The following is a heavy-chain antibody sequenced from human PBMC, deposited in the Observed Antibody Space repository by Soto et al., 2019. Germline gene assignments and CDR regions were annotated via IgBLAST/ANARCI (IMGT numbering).Heavy chain of an antibody. CDR3: ARVPGGTYLFDY. V-gene: IGHV1-18*01. Sequence: ASVKVSCKASGYTFTSYDISWVRQAPGQGLEWMGWIRPYTGYTNYAQKVQGRVTMTTDTSTTTAYMEVRSLRSDDTAVYYCARVPGGTYLFDYWGQGTLVTSPQ. D-gene: IGHD1-26*01. J-gene: IGHJ4*02. CDR2: IRPYTGYT. CDR1: GYTFTSYD.